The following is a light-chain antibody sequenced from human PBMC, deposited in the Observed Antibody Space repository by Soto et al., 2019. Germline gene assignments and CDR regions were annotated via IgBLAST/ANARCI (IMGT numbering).Light chain of an antibody. CDR1: QGVSSY. CDR2: DAS. CDR3: QQRSNWPLT. Sequence: EIVLTQSPPTLSLSPGERATPSCRASQGVSSYLARYQQKPGQAPRLLIYDASNTATGIPARFSGSGSGTDFTLTISSLEPEDFAVYYCQQRSNWPLTFGGGTKVDIK. V-gene: IGKV3-11*01. J-gene: IGKJ4*01.